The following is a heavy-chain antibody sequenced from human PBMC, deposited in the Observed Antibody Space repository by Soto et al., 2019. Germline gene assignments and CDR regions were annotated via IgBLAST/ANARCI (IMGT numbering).Heavy chain of an antibody. V-gene: IGHV1-3*01. CDR1: GYTFTSYA. D-gene: IGHD2-2*01. Sequence: GASVKVSCKASGYTFTSYAMHWVRQAPGQRLEWMGWINAGNGNTKYSQKFQGRVTTTRDTSASTAYMELSSLRSEDTAVYYCARTYPYCSSTSCYPTRPPFDYWGQGTLVTVSS. CDR2: INAGNGNT. J-gene: IGHJ4*02. CDR3: ARTYPYCSSTSCYPTRPPFDY.